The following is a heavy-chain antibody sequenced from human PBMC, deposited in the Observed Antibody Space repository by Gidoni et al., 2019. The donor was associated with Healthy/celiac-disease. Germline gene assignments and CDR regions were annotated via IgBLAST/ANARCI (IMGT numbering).Heavy chain of an antibody. Sequence: EVQLVESGGGLVKPGGSLRLSCAASGFTFSSYSMNWVRQAPGKGLEWVSSISSSSSYIYYADSVKGRFTISRDNAKNSLYLQMNSLRAEDTAVYYCARDRPMVATQSVDDYWGQGTLVTVSS. CDR3: ARDRPMVATQSVDDY. D-gene: IGHD5-12*01. CDR2: ISSSSSYI. V-gene: IGHV3-21*01. CDR1: GFTFSSYS. J-gene: IGHJ4*02.